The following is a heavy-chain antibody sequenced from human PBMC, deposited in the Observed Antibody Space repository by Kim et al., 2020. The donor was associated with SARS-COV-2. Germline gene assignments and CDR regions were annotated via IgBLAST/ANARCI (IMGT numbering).Heavy chain of an antibody. CDR2: ISSDGSYK. J-gene: IGHJ5*02. CDR3: ARPGVVGPTYWFDP. D-gene: IGHD1-26*01. Sequence: GGSLRLSCAASGFTFSAYAMLWVRQAPGKGPEWVAVISSDGSYKFYADSVKGRFTISRDSSKNTLYLQMNSLRGEDTAVYYCARPGVVGPTYWFDPWGQGTLVTVSS. CDR1: GFTFSAYA. V-gene: IGHV3-30*14.